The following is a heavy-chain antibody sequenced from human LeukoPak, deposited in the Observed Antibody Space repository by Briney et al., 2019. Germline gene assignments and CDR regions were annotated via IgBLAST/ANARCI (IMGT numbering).Heavy chain of an antibody. J-gene: IGHJ4*02. CDR1: GGSISSYY. Sequence: SETLSLTCTVSGGSISSYYWSWIRQPPGKGLEWIGYIYTSGSTNYNPSLKSRVTISVDTSKNQFSPKLSSVTAADTAVYYCARHAGLVAGTFYFDYWGQGTLVTVSS. CDR3: ARHAGLVAGTFYFDY. V-gene: IGHV4-4*09. CDR2: IYTSGST. D-gene: IGHD6-19*01.